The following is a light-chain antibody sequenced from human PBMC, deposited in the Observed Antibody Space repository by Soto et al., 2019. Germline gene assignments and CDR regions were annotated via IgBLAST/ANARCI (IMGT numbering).Light chain of an antibody. J-gene: IGKJ5*01. CDR1: QGISNY. V-gene: IGKV1-27*01. CDR2: AAS. Sequence: DIQMTQSPSSLSASVGDRVTITCRASQGISNYLAWYQQKLGKVPKLLIYAASTLQSGVPSRFSGSGSGTDFTLTISSLQPEDVATYYCQKYNSALSITFGQGIRLEIK. CDR3: QKYNSALSIT.